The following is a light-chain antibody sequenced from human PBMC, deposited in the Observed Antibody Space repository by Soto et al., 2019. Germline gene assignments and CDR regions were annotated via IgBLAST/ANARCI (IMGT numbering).Light chain of an antibody. J-gene: IGKJ4*01. CDR1: QDIRNY. Sequence: DIEMTQSPSSLSASVGDRVIITCRASQDIRNYLNWYQEKPGRVPKLLIYDTSNVQTGVPSRFSGSGSGTDFAYTVSRLQPEDIAAYYCQHYKSVPLTCGGGTRLDIK. CDR2: DTS. CDR3: QHYKSVPLT. V-gene: IGKV1-33*01.